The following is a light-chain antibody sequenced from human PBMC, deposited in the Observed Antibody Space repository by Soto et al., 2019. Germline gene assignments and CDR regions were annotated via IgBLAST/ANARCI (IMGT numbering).Light chain of an antibody. CDR1: SSDVGGYNY. CDR3: SSYTISSTLF. V-gene: IGLV2-14*01. J-gene: IGLJ1*01. CDR2: DVS. Sequence: QSALTQPASVSGSPGQSITISCTGTSSDVGGYNYVSWYQQHPGKAPKLMIYDVSNRPSGVSNPFSGSKSGNTASLTISGLQAEDEADYYCSSYTISSTLFFGTGTKVTVL.